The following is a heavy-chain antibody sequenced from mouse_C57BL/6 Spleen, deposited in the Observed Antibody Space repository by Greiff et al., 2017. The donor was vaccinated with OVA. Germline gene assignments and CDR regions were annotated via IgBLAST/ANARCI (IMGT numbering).Heavy chain of an antibody. D-gene: IGHD1-1*01. V-gene: IGHV1-22*01. CDR2: INPNNGGT. J-gene: IGHJ1*03. CDR1: GYTFTDYN. Sequence: VQLQQSGPELVKPGASVKMSCKASGYTFTDYNMHWVKQSHGKSLEWSGYINPNNGGTSYNQKFKGKATLTVNKSSSTAYMELRSLTSEDSAVYYCARSDYGSNYNWYFDVWGTGTTVTVSS. CDR3: ARSDYGSNYNWYFDV.